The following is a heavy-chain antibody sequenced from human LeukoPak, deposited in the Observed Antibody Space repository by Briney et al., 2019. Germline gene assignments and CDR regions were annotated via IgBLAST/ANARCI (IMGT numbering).Heavy chain of an antibody. J-gene: IGHJ5*02. D-gene: IGHD3-10*01. CDR1: GGSISRYY. CDR3: ARDSGTTGEVKFDP. V-gene: IGHV4-4*07. CDR2: VYTSGST. Sequence: SETLSLTCTVSGGSISRYYWSWIRQPAGKGLEWIGRVYTSGSTTYNPSLKSRVTMSIDTSKNQFSLKVSSVTAADTAVYYCARDSGTTGEVKFDPWGQGALVTVSS.